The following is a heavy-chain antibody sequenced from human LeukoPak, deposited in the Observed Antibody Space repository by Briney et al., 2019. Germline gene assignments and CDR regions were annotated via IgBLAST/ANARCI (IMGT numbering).Heavy chain of an antibody. CDR1: GFTFSSYD. J-gene: IGHJ4*02. CDR2: ISFDGSNK. Sequence: GGSLRLSCAASGFTFSSYDMHWVRQAPSKGLEWVAVISFDGSNKYYADSVEGRFTISRDNSKNTLYLQMNSLRAEDTAVYCCAKPTLYGSSWYFFDYWGQGTLVTVSS. V-gene: IGHV3-30*18. D-gene: IGHD6-13*01. CDR3: AKPTLYGSSWYFFDY.